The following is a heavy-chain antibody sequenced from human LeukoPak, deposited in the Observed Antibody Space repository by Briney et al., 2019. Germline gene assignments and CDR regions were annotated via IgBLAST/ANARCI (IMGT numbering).Heavy chain of an antibody. CDR2: INPNSGAT. V-gene: IGHV1-2*06. Sequence: ASVKVSCKASGYPFTGQYMHWVRQAPGQGLEWMGRINPNSGATNYAQKFQGRVTMTRDTSISTVYMELSRLTSDDTAVYYCASAGIAAAGREWYYYYGMDVWGQGTTVAVSS. CDR1: GYPFTGQY. D-gene: IGHD6-13*01. CDR3: ASAGIAAAGREWYYYYGMDV. J-gene: IGHJ6*02.